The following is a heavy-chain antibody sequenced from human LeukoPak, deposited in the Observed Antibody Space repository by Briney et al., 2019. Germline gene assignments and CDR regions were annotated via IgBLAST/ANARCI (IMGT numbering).Heavy chain of an antibody. CDR2: IYYSGST. CDR3: ARDLGRGGEPN. CDR1: GGSISSSSYY. D-gene: IGHD3-10*01. Sequence: PSETLSLTCTVSGGSISSSSYYWGWIRQPPGKGLEWIGSIYYSGSTYYNPSLKSRVTISVDTSKNQFSLKLSSVTAADTAVYYCARDLGRGGEPNWGQGTLVTVSS. J-gene: IGHJ4*02. V-gene: IGHV4-39*02.